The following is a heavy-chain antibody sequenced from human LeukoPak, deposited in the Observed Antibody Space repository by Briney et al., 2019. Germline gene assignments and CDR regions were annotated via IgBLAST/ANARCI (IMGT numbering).Heavy chain of an antibody. CDR1: GFTFSSYA. CDR2: ISGSGGST. CDR3: AKDAHYYGSGSYGY. Sequence: GGSLRLPCAASGFTFSSYAMSWVRQAPGKGLEWVSAISGSGGSTYYADSVKGRFTISRDNSKNTLYLQMNSLRAEDTAVYYCAKDAHYYGSGSYGYWGQGTLVTVSS. D-gene: IGHD3-10*01. V-gene: IGHV3-23*01. J-gene: IGHJ4*02.